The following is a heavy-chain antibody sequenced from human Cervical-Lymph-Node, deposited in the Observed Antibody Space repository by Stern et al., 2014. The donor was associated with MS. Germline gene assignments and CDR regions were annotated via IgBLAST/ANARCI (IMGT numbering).Heavy chain of an antibody. D-gene: IGHD5-24*01. CDR1: GGSISGYD. CDR2: LYYSGST. Sequence: VQLVESGPGLVKPSETLSLTCTVSGGSISGYDCSWIRPPPGKGLEWIGHLYYSGSTNYIPSLKSRVSISIDTPKNQFSLKLSSVTAADTAVYYCARSRDAYSPLAYWGRGAGGTVSS. CDR3: ARSRDAYSPLAY. J-gene: IGHJ4*02. V-gene: IGHV4-59*01.